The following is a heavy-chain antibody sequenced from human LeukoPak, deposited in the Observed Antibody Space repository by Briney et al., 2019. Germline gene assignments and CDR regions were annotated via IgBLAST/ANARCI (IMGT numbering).Heavy chain of an antibody. CDR1: GFTFSSYG. J-gene: IGHJ4*02. CDR3: AKQGRDYDIFAPFDY. D-gene: IGHD3-9*01. CDR2: ISYDGSNK. Sequence: PGGSLRLSCAASGFTFSSYGMHWVRQAPGKGLEWVAVISYDGSNKYYADSVKGRFTISRDNSKNTLYLQMNSLRAEDTAVYYCAKQGRDYDIFAPFDYWGQGTLVTVSS. V-gene: IGHV3-30*18.